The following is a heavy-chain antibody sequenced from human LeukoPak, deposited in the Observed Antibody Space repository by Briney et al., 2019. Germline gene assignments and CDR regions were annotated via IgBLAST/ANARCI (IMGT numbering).Heavy chain of an antibody. CDR1: GFTFSSYS. CDR2: ISSSSSYI. Sequence: GGSLRLSCAASGFTFSSYSMNWVRQAPGKGLEWVSSISSSSSYIYYADSVKGRFAISRDNAKNSLYLQMNSLRAEDTAVYYCASSKGLFIAAAVGAFGIWGQGTMVTVSS. J-gene: IGHJ3*02. D-gene: IGHD6-13*01. V-gene: IGHV3-21*01. CDR3: ASSKGLFIAAAVGAFGI.